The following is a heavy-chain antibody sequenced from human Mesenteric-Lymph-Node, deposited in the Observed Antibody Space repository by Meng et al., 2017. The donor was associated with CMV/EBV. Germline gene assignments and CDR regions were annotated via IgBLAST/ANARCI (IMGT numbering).Heavy chain of an antibody. CDR2: ISAYNGHT. CDR3: ARTSCSSTSCYLPDDY. D-gene: IGHD2-2*01. V-gene: IGHV1-18*01. Sequence: YTFTSYGISWVRQAPGQGLEWMGWISAYNGHTNYAQSLQGRVTITRDTSTSTVYMELSSLRSEDTAVYYCARTSCSSTSCYLPDDYWGQGTLVTVSS. J-gene: IGHJ4*02. CDR1: YTFTSYG.